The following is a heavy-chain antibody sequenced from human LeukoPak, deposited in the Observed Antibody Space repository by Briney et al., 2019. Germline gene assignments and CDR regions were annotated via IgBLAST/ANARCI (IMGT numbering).Heavy chain of an antibody. V-gene: IGHV3-7*01. J-gene: IGHJ4*02. CDR2: INRAGIES. Sequence: PGGSLPLSCAASGFTFTDYWMTWVRQVPGKGLEWVANINRAGIESYYVDSVKGRFTISRDNAEKSLYLQMDSLRVDDTAVYYCARVGTWELQRVFDNWGQGTLVTVSS. D-gene: IGHD1-26*01. CDR1: GFTFTDYW. CDR3: ARVGTWELQRVFDN.